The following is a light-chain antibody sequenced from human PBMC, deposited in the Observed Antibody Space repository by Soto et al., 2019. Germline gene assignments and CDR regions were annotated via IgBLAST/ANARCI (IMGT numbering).Light chain of an antibody. Sequence: QSVLSHFRSGCRSPGRSVTIACTGTKNVIGFYDFVSWYQHHPGKAPRLIIYEVVQRPSGVPDRFSGSKSGNTASLTVSGVQAADQADYFCKSYAGSNNYVFGSGTKVTV. J-gene: IGLJ1*01. CDR3: KSYAGSNNYV. CDR1: KNVIGFYDF. V-gene: IGLV2-8*02. CDR2: EVV.